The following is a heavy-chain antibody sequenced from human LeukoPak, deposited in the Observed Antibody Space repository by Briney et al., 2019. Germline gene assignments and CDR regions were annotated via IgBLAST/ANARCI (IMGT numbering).Heavy chain of an antibody. CDR3: ARLRDSSSYSFDY. V-gene: IGHV1-2*02. CDR2: INPNSGGT. Sequence: ASVKVSCKASGYTFTGYYIHWVRQAPGQGLEWMGWINPNSGGTNYAQTFQGRVTMTRDTSITTAYMELSSLRSDDTAVYYCARLRDSSSYSFDYWGQGTLVTVSS. J-gene: IGHJ4*02. CDR1: GYTFTGYY.